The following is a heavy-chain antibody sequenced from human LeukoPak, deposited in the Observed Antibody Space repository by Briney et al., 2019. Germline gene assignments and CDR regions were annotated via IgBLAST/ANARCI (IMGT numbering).Heavy chain of an antibody. CDR1: GFTFSSYA. CDR3: AKDFGVTPRVFDY. Sequence: PGGSLRLSCAASGFTFSSYAMSWVRQASGKGLEWVSAISGSGGSTYYADSVKGRFTISRDNSKNTLYLQMNSLRAEDTAVYYCAKDFGVTPRVFDYWGQGTLVTVSS. D-gene: IGHD3-3*01. V-gene: IGHV3-23*01. J-gene: IGHJ4*02. CDR2: ISGSGGST.